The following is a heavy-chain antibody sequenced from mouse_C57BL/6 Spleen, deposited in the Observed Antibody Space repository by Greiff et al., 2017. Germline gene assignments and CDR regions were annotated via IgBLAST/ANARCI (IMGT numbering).Heavy chain of an antibody. CDR1: GYAFSSSW. D-gene: IGHD4-1*01. V-gene: IGHV1-82*01. Sequence: QVQLQQSGPELVKPGASVKISCKASGYAFSSSWMNWVQQRPGKGLEWIGRIYPGDGDTNYNGKVKGKATLTADKSSSTAYMQLSSVKSEDSAVYVCARGEAGTNYFDYWGQGTTLTVSS. J-gene: IGHJ2*01. CDR3: ARGEAGTNYFDY. CDR2: IYPGDGDT.